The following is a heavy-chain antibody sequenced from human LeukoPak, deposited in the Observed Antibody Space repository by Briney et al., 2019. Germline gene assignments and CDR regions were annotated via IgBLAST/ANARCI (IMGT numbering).Heavy chain of an antibody. CDR1: GGSISSGSYY. CDR2: IYTSGST. CDR3: ARDSYNWNVDAFDP. Sequence: SQTLSLTCTVSGGSISSGSYYWSWIRQPAGKGLEWIGRIYTSGSTNYNPSLKSRVTISVDTSKNQFSLKLSSVTAADTALYYCARDSYNWNVDAFDPWGQGTLVTVSS. V-gene: IGHV4-61*02. J-gene: IGHJ5*02. D-gene: IGHD1-20*01.